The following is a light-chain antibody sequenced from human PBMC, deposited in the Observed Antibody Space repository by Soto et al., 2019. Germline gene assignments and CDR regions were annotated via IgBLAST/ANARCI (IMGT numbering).Light chain of an antibody. CDR3: QQLNSYPYT. CDR1: QGISSY. J-gene: IGKJ2*01. CDR2: TAS. Sequence: DIQLTQSPSFLSASVGDRVTITCRASQGISSYLAWYQQEPGKAPSLLIYTASTLQRGVPSRFSGSGSGTEFTLTISSLQPEDFAIYYCQQLNSYPYTFGQATKLEIK. V-gene: IGKV1-9*01.